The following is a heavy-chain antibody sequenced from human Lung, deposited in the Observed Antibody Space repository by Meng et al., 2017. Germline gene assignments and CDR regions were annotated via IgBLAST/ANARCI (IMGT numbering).Heavy chain of an antibody. CDR2: INHSGST. CDR3: ARGPTTMAHDFDY. J-gene: IGHJ4*02. Sequence: VQQQQGGAGLLKPSEPLSLACVVSGGSFSDYYWSWIRQPPGKGLEWIGEINHSGSTNYNPSLESRATISVDTSQNNLSLKLSSVTAADSAVYYCARGPTTMAHDFDYWGQGTLVTVSS. D-gene: IGHD4-11*01. V-gene: IGHV4-34*01. CDR1: GGSFSDYY.